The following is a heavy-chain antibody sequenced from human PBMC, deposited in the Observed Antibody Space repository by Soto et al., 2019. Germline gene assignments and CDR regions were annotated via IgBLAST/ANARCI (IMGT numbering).Heavy chain of an antibody. CDR2: ISWNSGSI. J-gene: IGHJ3*02. CDR1: GFTFDDYA. Sequence: PGGSLRLSCAGSGFTFDDYAMHWVRQAPGKGLEWVSGISWNSGSIGYADSVKGRFTISRDNAKKSLYLQMNSLRAEDTALYYCAKDIGVAATTTTIGAFDIWGRWTMVTV. V-gene: IGHV3-9*01. D-gene: IGHD2-15*01. CDR3: AKDIGVAATTTTIGAFDI.